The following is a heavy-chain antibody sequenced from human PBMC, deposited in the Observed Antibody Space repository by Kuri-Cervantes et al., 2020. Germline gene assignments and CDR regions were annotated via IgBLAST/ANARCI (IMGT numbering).Heavy chain of an antibody. CDR2: IYHSGST. CDR3: ARTYGSGSYNWFDP. J-gene: IGHJ5*02. D-gene: IGHD3-10*01. CDR1: GYSISSGYY. Sequence: SETLSLTCAVSGYSISSGYYWGWIRQPPGKGLEWIGSIYHSGSTYYNPSLTSRVTISVDTSKNQFSLKLNSVTAADTAVYYCARTYGSGSYNWFDPWGQGTLVTVSS. V-gene: IGHV4-38-2*01.